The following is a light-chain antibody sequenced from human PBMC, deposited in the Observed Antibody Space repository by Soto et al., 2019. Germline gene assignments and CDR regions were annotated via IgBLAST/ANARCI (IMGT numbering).Light chain of an antibody. Sequence: EIVLTQSPGTLSLSPGDRATLFCRASQSVSSTQLAWYHQKPGQAPRLLIYGASTRASGIPDRFSGSGSGTDFTLTISRLETEDFAVYYCHQYGSSPQTFGQGTKVDIK. CDR1: QSVSSTQ. CDR3: HQYGSSPQT. J-gene: IGKJ1*01. CDR2: GAS. V-gene: IGKV3-20*01.